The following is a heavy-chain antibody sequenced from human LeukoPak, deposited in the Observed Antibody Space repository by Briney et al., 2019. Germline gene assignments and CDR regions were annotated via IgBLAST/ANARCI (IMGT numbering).Heavy chain of an antibody. CDR2: ISYDGNNK. Sequence: PGRSLRVSCAASGFTFSSYAMDWVRQAPGKGLEWVAVISYDGNNKYYADSVKGRFTISRDNSKNTVYLQMNSLRAEDTAVYYCAKDWVVRGVISYWGQGTLVTVSS. J-gene: IGHJ4*02. V-gene: IGHV3-30-3*01. CDR3: AKDWVVRGVISY. D-gene: IGHD3-10*01. CDR1: GFTFSSYA.